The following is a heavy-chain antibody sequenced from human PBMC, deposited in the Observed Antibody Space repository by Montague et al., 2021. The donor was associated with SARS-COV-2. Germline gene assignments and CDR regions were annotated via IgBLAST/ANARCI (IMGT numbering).Heavy chain of an antibody. CDR2: IHHGGST. D-gene: IGHD3-10*01. V-gene: IGHV4-34*01. CDR3: ARLGDGVVPSPILGVGPYYSYYYMDV. J-gene: IGHJ6*03. CDR1: GGSFSTYS. Sequence: SETLSLTCAVHGGSFSTYSWNWIRQPPGKGLEWIEEIHHGGSTNYNPSLKSRVTISADTSKNQFSLKLTSVAAADTAVYYCARLGDGVVPSPILGVGPYYSYYYMDVWGKGTTVTASS.